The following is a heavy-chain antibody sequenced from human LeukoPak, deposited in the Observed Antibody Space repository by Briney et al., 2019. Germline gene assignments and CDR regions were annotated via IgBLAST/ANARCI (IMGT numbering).Heavy chain of an antibody. V-gene: IGHV4-38-2*01. D-gene: IGHD1-1*01. CDR1: GYSISRGYY. Sequence: PSETLSLTCAVSGYSISRGYYWGWIRQPPGKGLEWIGTIYYSGSTYYNPSLKSRLTISLDPSKNQFSLKLSSVTAADTAVFYCAGTGTGNYFDYWGQGTLVTVSS. J-gene: IGHJ4*02. CDR3: AGTGTGNYFDY. CDR2: IYYSGST.